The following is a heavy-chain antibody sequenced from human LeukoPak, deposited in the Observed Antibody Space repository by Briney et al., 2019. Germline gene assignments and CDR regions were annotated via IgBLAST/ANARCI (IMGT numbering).Heavy chain of an antibody. Sequence: GGSLRLSCAASGFTFNSYAMAWVRQAPGKGLEWVSVIGRSGGDIQYVDSVKGRFTISRDNSKNTLYLQMNSLRAEDTAVYYCAKDPHYDFWSGYYGYWGQGTLVTVSS. CDR3: AKDPHYDFWSGYYGY. CDR2: IGRSGGDI. J-gene: IGHJ4*02. V-gene: IGHV3-23*01. D-gene: IGHD3-3*01. CDR1: GFTFNSYA.